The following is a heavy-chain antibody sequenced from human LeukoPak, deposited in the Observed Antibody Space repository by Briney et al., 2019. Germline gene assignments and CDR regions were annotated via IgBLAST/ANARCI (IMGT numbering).Heavy chain of an antibody. J-gene: IGHJ4*02. D-gene: IGHD1-26*01. CDR3: ARDRGSGSYYSSDY. CDR2: ISGSSSSI. V-gene: IGHV3-48*02. CDR1: GFTFSSYS. Sequence: GGSLRLSCAASGFTFSSYSMNWVRQAPGKGLEWVSYISGSSSSIYYADSVKGRFTISRDKAKNSLYLQMNSLRDEDTAVYYCARDRGSGSYYSSDYWGQGTLVTVSS.